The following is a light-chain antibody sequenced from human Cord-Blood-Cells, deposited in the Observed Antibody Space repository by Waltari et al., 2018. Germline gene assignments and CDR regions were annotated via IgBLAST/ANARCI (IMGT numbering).Light chain of an antibody. Sequence: DIQMTQSPYTLSASVGDRVTSTCRASQSSSSWLAWYQQKPGKAPNLLIYETSSLESGVPSRFSGSGSGTEFTLTISILQPDDFATSYCQQYNSYSPTFGQGTKLEIK. CDR1: QSSSSW. J-gene: IGKJ1*01. CDR3: QQYNSYSPT. V-gene: IGKV1-5*01. CDR2: ETS.